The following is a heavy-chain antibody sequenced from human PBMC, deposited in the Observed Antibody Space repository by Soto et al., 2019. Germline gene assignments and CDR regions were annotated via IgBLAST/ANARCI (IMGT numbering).Heavy chain of an antibody. CDR1: GGTFSSYA. J-gene: IGHJ4*02. V-gene: IGHV1-69*06. CDR3: AREYYSTTTWIDY. CDR2: IIPIFGTA. D-gene: IGHD2-15*01. Sequence: SVKVSCKASGGTFSSYAISWVRQAPGQGLEWMGGIIPIFGTANYAQKFQGRVTITADKSTSTAYMELSSLTSDDTAVYFCAREYYSTTTWIDYWGQGTLVTVSS.